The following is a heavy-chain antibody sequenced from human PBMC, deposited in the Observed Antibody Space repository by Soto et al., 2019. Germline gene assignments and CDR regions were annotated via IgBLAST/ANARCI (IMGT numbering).Heavy chain of an antibody. CDR1: GFKFSNYA. CDR2: LSGSGGNT. V-gene: IGHV3-23*01. D-gene: IGHD6-13*01. CDR3: AKDLGSTWYTEYFQH. Sequence: EVQLLESGGGLVQTGGSLRLSCAASGFKFSNYALSWVRQAPGKGLEWVSGLSGSGGNTYYADSVKGRFTISRDNSKNTLYLQMDSLRVEDTAIYYCAKDLGSTWYTEYFQHWGQGTLVTVSS. J-gene: IGHJ1*01.